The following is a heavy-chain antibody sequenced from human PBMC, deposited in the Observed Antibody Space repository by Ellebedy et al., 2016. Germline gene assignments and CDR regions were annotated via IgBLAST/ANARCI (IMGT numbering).Heavy chain of an antibody. CDR1: GGTFNNYP. J-gene: IGHJ6*02. CDR3: ARPRTSSGSVSFFAMDV. D-gene: IGHD3-10*01. Sequence: SVKVSXKASGGTFNNYPVSWVRQAPGQDLEWMGGFIPIFGVANYAEKFQGRVTITADESTSTVYMELSSLRSDDTAVYFCARPRTSSGSVSFFAMDVWGQGTTVTVSS. CDR2: FIPIFGVA. V-gene: IGHV1-69*13.